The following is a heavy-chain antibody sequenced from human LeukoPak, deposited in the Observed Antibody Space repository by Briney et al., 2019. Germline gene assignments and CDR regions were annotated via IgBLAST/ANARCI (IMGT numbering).Heavy chain of an antibody. D-gene: IGHD3-22*01. V-gene: IGHV3-23*01. CDR3: AVMHPYYDGSGYWVQ. J-gene: IGHJ4*02. Sequence: GGSLRLSCAASGFTFNRNAISWVRQAPGKGLEWVSTIGGSGDKTFYADSVKGRFTISRDNSKNMLHLQMSSLTGEDTALYYCAVMHPYYDGSGYWVQWGQGTLVTVSS. CDR2: IGGSGDKT. CDR1: GFTFNRNA.